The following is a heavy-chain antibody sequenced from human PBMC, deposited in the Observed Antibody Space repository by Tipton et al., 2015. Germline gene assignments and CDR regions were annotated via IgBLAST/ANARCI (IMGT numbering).Heavy chain of an antibody. J-gene: IGHJ4*02. V-gene: IGHV4-34*01. Sequence: TLSLTCAVYGGPLRGYYWSWIRQPPGKGLEWIGEIYHDGGTDYNPSLKSRVAMSINTSKNQFSLKLNSVTAADTAVYYCARSPLFTIFGVVYFDYWGQGTLVTVSS. CDR2: IYHDGGT. CDR1: GGPLRGYY. CDR3: ARSPLFTIFGVVYFDY. D-gene: IGHD3-3*01.